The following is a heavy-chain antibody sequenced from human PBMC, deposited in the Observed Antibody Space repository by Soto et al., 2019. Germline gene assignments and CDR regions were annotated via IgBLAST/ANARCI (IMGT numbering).Heavy chain of an antibody. Sequence: QVQLVESGGGVVQPGRSLRLSCAASGFTFSSYAMHWVRQAPGKGLEWVAVISYDGSNKYYADSVKGRFTISRDNSKNXLYLQMNSLRAEDTAVYYCAREYYLVVVSNSYGMDVWGQGTTVTVSS. CDR2: ISYDGSNK. D-gene: IGHD2-15*01. CDR3: AREYYLVVVSNSYGMDV. V-gene: IGHV3-30-3*01. CDR1: GFTFSSYA. J-gene: IGHJ6*02.